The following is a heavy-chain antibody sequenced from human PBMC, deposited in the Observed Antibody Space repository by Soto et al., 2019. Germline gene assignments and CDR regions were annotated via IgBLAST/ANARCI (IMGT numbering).Heavy chain of an antibody. CDR1: GGTFSSYA. CDR2: IIPIFGTA. Sequence: QVQLVQSGAEVKKPGSSVKVSCKASGGTFSSYAISWVRQAPGPGLEWMGGIIPIFGTANYAQKFQGRVRITADESTSTANRELSSLRSENTAVYYCASLIVVVVAANAFDICGQGTMVTVSS. J-gene: IGHJ3*02. V-gene: IGHV1-69*12. D-gene: IGHD2-15*01. CDR3: ASLIVVVVAANAFDI.